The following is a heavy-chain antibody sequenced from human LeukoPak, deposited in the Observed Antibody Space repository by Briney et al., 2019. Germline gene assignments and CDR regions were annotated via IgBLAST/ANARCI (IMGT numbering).Heavy chain of an antibody. D-gene: IGHD6-19*01. CDR1: GGTFSSYA. Sequence: SVNVSCTASGGTFSSYAISWVRQAPGQGLEWMGGIIPIFGTANYAQKFQGRVTITADESTSTAYMELSSLRSDDTAVYYCARDSSGYSSGWYPDYWGQGTLVTVSS. V-gene: IGHV1-69*13. CDR2: IIPIFGTA. CDR3: ARDSSGYSSGWYPDY. J-gene: IGHJ4*02.